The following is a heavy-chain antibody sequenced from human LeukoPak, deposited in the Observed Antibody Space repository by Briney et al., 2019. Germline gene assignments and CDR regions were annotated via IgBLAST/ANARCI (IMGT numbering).Heavy chain of an antibody. CDR1: GYSISSGYY. CDR2: IYNSGST. J-gene: IGHJ4*02. Sequence: SETLSLTCTVSGYSISSGYYWGWIRQAPGKGLEWIGSIYNSGSTYYNPSLKSRVTISVDMSKNQFSLKMSSVTAADTAVYYCARDTKYYYDSSGYYYVWGQGTLVTVSS. V-gene: IGHV4-38-2*02. D-gene: IGHD3-22*01. CDR3: ARDTKYYYDSSGYYYV.